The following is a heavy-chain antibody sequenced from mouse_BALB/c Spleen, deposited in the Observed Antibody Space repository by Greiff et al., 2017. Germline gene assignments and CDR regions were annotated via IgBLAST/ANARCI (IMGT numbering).Heavy chain of an antibody. V-gene: IGHV5-12-2*01. D-gene: IGHD1-1*01. J-gene: IGHJ4*01. CDR2: ISNGGGST. CDR3: ARQTTDAMDY. CDR1: GFTFSSYT. Sequence: EVMLVESGGGLVQPGGSLKLSCAASGFTFSSYTMSWVRQTPEKRLEWVAYISNGGGSTYYPDTVKGRFTISRDNAKNTLYLQMSSLKSEDTAMYYCARQTTDAMDYWGQGTSVTVS.